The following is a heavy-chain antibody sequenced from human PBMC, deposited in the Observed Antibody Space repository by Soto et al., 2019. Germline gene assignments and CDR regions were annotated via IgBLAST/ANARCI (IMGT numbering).Heavy chain of an antibody. D-gene: IGHD1-1*01. CDR2: IGPDGNNI. Sequence: EVQLVESGGGLVQPGGSLRLSCAASGFIFSSHWMHWVRQAPGKGLVWVSHIGPDGNNIRDADSIQGRFTISRDNTRNTRYLQMHSLSDEDSAVYYCARDNNGSYDYWGQGILVTVSS. J-gene: IGHJ4*02. V-gene: IGHV3-74*01. CDR3: ARDNNGSYDY. CDR1: GFIFSSHW.